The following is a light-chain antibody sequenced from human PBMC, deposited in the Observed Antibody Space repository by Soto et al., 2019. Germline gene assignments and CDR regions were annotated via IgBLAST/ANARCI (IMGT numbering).Light chain of an antibody. Sequence: EIVLTQSPGTLSLSPGERATLSCRATQSVTSSYVAWYQQKPGQAPRLLSYGASSRASGIPDRFSGSGSGTDFTLTISRLEPEDVAVYYCQQYGESPYTFGQGTKLEIK. J-gene: IGKJ2*01. CDR1: QSVTSSY. CDR2: GAS. CDR3: QQYGESPYT. V-gene: IGKV3-20*01.